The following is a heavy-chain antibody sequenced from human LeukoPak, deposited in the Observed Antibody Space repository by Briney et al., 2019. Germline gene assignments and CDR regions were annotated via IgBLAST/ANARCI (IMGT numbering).Heavy chain of an antibody. CDR2: ISSSSSTI. CDR3: ARGGYGGNSEDAFDI. V-gene: IGHV3-48*01. Sequence: GGSLRLSCAASGFSFSSYSMNWVRQAPGKGLEWVSYISSSSSTIYYADSVKGRFTISRDNAKNSLYLQMNSLRAEDTAVYYCARGGYGGNSEDAFDIWGQGTMVTVSS. J-gene: IGHJ3*02. CDR1: GFSFSSYS. D-gene: IGHD4-23*01.